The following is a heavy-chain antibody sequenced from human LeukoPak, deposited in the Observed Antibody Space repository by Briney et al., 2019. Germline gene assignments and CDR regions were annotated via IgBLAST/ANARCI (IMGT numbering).Heavy chain of an antibody. CDR2: TYYRSKWYN. CDR3: ARDDSSGYYYSRGAEYVFDI. D-gene: IGHD3-22*01. CDR1: GDSVSSNSAA. V-gene: IGHV6-1*01. Sequence: SQTLSLTCAISGDSVSSNSAAWNWIRQSPSRGLEWLGRTYYRSKWYNDYAVSVKSRITINPDTSKNQSSLQLNSVTPEDTAVYYCARDDSSGYYYSRGAEYVFDIWGQGTMVTVSS. J-gene: IGHJ3*02.